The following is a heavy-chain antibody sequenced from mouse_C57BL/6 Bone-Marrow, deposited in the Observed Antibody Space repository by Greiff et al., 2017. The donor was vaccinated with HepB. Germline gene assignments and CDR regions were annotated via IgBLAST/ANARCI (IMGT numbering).Heavy chain of an antibody. D-gene: IGHD3-2*02. CDR2: INSDGGST. J-gene: IGHJ1*03. V-gene: IGHV5-2*03. CDR3: ARRGGQAPYWYFDV. CDR1: EYEFPSHD. Sequence: DVKLVESGGGLVQPGESLKLSCESNEYEFPSHDMSWVRKTPEKRLELVAAINSDGGSTYYPDTMERRFIISRDNTKKTLYLQMSSLRSEDTALYYCARRGGQAPYWYFDVWGTGTTVTVSS.